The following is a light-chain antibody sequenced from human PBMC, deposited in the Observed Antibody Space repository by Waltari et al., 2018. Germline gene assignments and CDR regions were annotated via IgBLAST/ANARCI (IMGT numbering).Light chain of an antibody. J-gene: IGLJ1*01. CDR3: SSYTTTSTLV. Sequence: QSALTQPASVSGSPGQSITISCTGTSSDVGGYNSVSWYQQHPDKAPKLVIYDVTNRPSGVSNRFSGSKSGNTASLTISGLQTEDEADYYCSSYTTTSTLVFGTGTKVTVL. CDR2: DVT. CDR1: SSDVGGYNS. V-gene: IGLV2-14*01.